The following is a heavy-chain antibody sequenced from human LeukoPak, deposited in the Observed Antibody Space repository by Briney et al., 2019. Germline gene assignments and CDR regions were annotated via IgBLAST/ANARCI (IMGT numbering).Heavy chain of an antibody. V-gene: IGHV1-69*05. Sequence: ASVKVSCKASGGTFSIYAISWVRQAPGQGLEWMGRIIPIFGTANSAQKFQGRVTITTDESTSTAYMELSSLRSEDTAVYYCAREEAAAALPFDYWGQGTLVTVSS. CDR2: IIPIFGTA. CDR1: GGTFSIYA. J-gene: IGHJ4*02. CDR3: AREEAAAALPFDY. D-gene: IGHD6-13*01.